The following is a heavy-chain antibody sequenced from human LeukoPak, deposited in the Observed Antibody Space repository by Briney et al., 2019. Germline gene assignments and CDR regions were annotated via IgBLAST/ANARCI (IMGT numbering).Heavy chain of an antibody. D-gene: IGHD3-22*01. CDR3: ARGRGGYDTRGYYNSWLDP. Sequence: SETLSLTCAVSGGSISGDDYSWSWFRQPPGKGLAWIGYIYHSGTTYYNPSLKSRVTISVDRSKNQFSLKLSSVTAADTAAYYCARGRGGYDTRGYYNSWLDPWGQGTLATVSS. J-gene: IGHJ5*02. V-gene: IGHV4-30-2*01. CDR1: GGSISGDDYS. CDR2: IYHSGTT.